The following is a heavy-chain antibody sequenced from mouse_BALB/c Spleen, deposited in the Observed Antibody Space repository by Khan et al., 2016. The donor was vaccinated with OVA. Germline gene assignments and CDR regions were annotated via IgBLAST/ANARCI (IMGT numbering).Heavy chain of an antibody. J-gene: IGHJ3*01. Sequence: QVQLKESGPGLVRPSQTLSITCTVSGFSLTTYGVHWVRQSPGKGLEWLGVIRRGGDTDYNAAFISRLNITKDNSKSQVFFKMNSLQPEDTAMYYCARNSYMYDFTYWGQGTLVTVSA. D-gene: IGHD2-14*01. CDR1: GFSLTTYG. CDR3: ARNSYMYDFTY. V-gene: IGHV2-2*01. CDR2: IRRGGDT.